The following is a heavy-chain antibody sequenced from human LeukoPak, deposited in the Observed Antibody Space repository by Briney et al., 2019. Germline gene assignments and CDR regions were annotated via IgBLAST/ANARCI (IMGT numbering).Heavy chain of an antibody. CDR2: IYHSGSP. Sequence: SETLSLTCTVSGGSINNYWWGWVRQPPGKGLEWIGEIYHSGSPNYNPSLKSRVTISVDKSRNHFSLNLSSVTAADTAVYYCARVNINNWHSCDYWGQGTLVTVSS. CDR1: GGSINNYW. D-gene: IGHD1-1*01. CDR3: ARVNINNWHSCDY. V-gene: IGHV4-4*02. J-gene: IGHJ4*02.